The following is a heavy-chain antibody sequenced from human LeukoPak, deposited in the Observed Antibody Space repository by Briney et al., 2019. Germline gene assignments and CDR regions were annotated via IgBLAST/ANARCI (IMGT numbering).Heavy chain of an antibody. J-gene: IGHJ6*03. CDR2: ISSSGTTI. V-gene: IGHV3-11*04. CDR1: GGSISSSSYY. D-gene: IGHD6-25*01. Sequence: LSLTCTVSGGSISSSSYYWGWIRQPPGKGLEWISYISSSGTTIYYADSVKGRFTISRDNAENSLYLQMNSLRVEDTAVYYCARDGTPIYSSGWVYMDVWGRGTTVTVSS. CDR3: ARDGTPIYSSGWVYMDV.